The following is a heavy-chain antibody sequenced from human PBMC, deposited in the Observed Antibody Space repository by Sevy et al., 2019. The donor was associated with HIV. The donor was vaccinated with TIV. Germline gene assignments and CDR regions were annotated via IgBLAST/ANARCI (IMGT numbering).Heavy chain of an antibody. V-gene: IGHV3-30*18. Sequence: GGSLRLSCAASGFTFSNYGMHWVRQAPGKGLEWVAVISSDGSDRDYADSVKGRFTISRDNSKNTLDLQMNRLRADDTAVYYCANSRGRFDGSSWIYYYYGMDVWGQGTTVTVSS. D-gene: IGHD6-13*01. CDR2: ISSDGSDR. CDR3: ANSRGRFDGSSWIYYYYGMDV. CDR1: GFTFSNYG. J-gene: IGHJ6*02.